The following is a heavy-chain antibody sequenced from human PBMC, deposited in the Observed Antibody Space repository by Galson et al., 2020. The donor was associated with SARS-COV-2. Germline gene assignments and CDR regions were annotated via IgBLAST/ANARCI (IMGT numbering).Heavy chain of an antibody. D-gene: IGHD2-15*01. J-gene: IGHJ5*02. CDR2: INPSGGST. CDR1: GYTFTSYY. CDR3: ARQRPLGYCSGGSCYSIPGGRFDP. Sequence: ASVKVSCKASGYTFTSYYMHWVRQVPGQGLEWMGIINPSGGSTSYAQKFQGRVTMTRDTSTSTVYMELSSLRSEDTAVYYCARQRPLGYCSGGSCYSIPGGRFDPWGQGTLVTVSS. V-gene: IGHV1-46*01.